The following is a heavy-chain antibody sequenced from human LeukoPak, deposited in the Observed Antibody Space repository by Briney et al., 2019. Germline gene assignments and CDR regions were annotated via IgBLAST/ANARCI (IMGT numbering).Heavy chain of an antibody. V-gene: IGHV4-4*07. CDR3: ARLRSYCGGDCYLDYFDY. CDR2: VLNTGTT. D-gene: IGHD2-21*02. CDR1: GASITSWY. Sequence: SETLSLTCTVSGASITSWYWSWLGQPAGKRLEWIGRVLNTGTTNYNPSLKSRVTMSLDTSKSQISLSMKSVTAADTAVYYCARLRSYCGGDCYLDYFDYWGQGTLVTVSS. J-gene: IGHJ4*02.